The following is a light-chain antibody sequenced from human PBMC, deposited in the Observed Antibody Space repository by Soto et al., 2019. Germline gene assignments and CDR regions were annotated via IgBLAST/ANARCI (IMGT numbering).Light chain of an antibody. CDR2: SNN. V-gene: IGLV1-44*01. J-gene: IGLJ2*01. CDR1: SSNIGSNT. CDR3: AAWDDSLNAVV. Sequence: QAVVTQPPSASGTPGQRVTISCSGSSSNIGSNTVNWYQQFPGTAPKLLIYSNNQRPSGVPDRFSGSKSGTSASLAISGLQSADESDYYCAAWDDSLNAVVFGGGTKLTVL.